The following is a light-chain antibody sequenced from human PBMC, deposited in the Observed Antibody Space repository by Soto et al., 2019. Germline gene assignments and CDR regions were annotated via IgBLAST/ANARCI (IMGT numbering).Light chain of an antibody. V-gene: IGKV3-11*01. J-gene: IGKJ1*01. Sequence: EIVLTQSPATLSLPPGERATLSSRASQSVSSYLAWYQQKPGQAPRLLIYDASNRATGIPARFSGSGSGTDFTLTISSLEPEDFAIYYCHQRQSWPRTFGQGTKVDIK. CDR2: DAS. CDR1: QSVSSY. CDR3: HQRQSWPRT.